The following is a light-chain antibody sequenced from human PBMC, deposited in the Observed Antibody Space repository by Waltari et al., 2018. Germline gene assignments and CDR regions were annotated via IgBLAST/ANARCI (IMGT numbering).Light chain of an antibody. CDR3: LQYNDYPFT. CDR2: ATS. J-gene: IGKJ4*01. V-gene: IGKV1-17*03. CDR1: QGINHY. Sequence: DIQMTQSPSAMSASVGDRVTITCRASQGINHYLAWFQQGPGKVPKRLLYATSTLESGVPSRFSGSGSGTEFTLTISSLQPEDFATYYCLQYNDYPFTFGGGTKVEIK.